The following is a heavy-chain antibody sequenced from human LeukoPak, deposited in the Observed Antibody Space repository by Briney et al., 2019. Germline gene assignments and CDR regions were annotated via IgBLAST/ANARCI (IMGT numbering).Heavy chain of an antibody. D-gene: IGHD1-26*01. CDR3: ARWEGGSYYDFDY. Sequence: KPSQTLSPTCAVYAASVSGYYWSWVRQPPGKGLEWIGEINHSGSTNSTPSLKSRVTISVETSKKQCSRKSRAVSPAHTLLYTSARWEGGSYYDFDYWAQGTLVTVSS. CDR1: AASVSGYY. V-gene: IGHV4-34*01. CDR2: INHSGST. J-gene: IGHJ4*02.